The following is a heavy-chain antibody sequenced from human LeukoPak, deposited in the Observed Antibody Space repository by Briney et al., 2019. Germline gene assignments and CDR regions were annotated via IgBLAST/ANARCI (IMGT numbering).Heavy chain of an antibody. CDR3: ARVVGAYGPTVPESFDY. D-gene: IGHD2-15*01. Sequence: SETLSLTCTVSGGSISSSNYCWGWIRQPPGKSLEWIGTLVDSGGTYYNPSLKSRVTISVDPSHNQFSLKLGSVTAADTAVYYCARVVGAYGPTVPESFDYWGQGTLVSVSP. V-gene: IGHV4-39*07. J-gene: IGHJ4*02. CDR1: GGSISSSNYC. CDR2: LVDSGGT.